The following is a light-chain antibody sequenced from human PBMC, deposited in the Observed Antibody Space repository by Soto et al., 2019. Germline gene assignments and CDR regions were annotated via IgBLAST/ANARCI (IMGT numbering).Light chain of an antibody. J-gene: IGLJ1*01. CDR2: DVN. CDR1: SCDVGGFNY. CDR3: NAYTGSSPYV. V-gene: IGLV2-14*03. Sequence: QSALTQPASVSGSPGQSITISCTGTSCDVGGFNYVSWYQQHPGKAPKLIIYDVNNRPSGVSYRFSGSTSGNTASLTISGLQAEDEADDYCNAYTGSSPYVFGTGTKLTVL.